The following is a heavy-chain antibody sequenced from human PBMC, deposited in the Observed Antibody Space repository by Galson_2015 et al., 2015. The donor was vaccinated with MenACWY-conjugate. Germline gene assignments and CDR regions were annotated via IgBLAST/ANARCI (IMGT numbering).Heavy chain of an antibody. CDR2: IRSSSSYT. V-gene: IGHV3-11*05. D-gene: IGHD3-9*01. CDR3: ARAAISNYYYYGMDV. Sequence: QIPGKGLEWVSYIRSSSSYTNYADSVKGRFTISRDDAKNSLYLQMNSLRAEDTAVYYCARAAISNYYYYGMDVWGQGTTVTVSS. J-gene: IGHJ6*02.